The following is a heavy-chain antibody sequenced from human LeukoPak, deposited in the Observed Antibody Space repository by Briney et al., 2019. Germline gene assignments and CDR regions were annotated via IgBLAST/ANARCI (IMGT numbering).Heavy chain of an antibody. CDR3: AKSLYGSGSYYNWFDP. J-gene: IGHJ5*02. V-gene: IGHV4-59*12. CDR1: GGSISSYY. CDR2: IYYSGST. Sequence: SETLSLTCTVSGGSISSYYWSWIRQPPGKGLEWIGYIYYSGSTNYNPSLKSRVTISVDTSKNQFSLKLSSVTAADTAVYYCAKSLYGSGSYYNWFDPWGQGTLVTVSS. D-gene: IGHD3-10*01.